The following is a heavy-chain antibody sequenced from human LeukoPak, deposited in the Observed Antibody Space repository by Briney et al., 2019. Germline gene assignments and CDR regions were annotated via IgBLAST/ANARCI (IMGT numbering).Heavy chain of an antibody. CDR2: INRDGSIT. Sequence: GGSLRLSCAASGFTFGNYWLHWVRQAPGKGLVWVSRINRDGSITKYADSVKGRFTVSRDNAKNTLDLQMNSLRAEDTAVYYCARDKKSGESSEIDYWGQGTLVIVSS. V-gene: IGHV3-74*01. D-gene: IGHD3-10*01. CDR1: GFTFGNYW. J-gene: IGHJ4*02. CDR3: ARDKKSGESSEIDY.